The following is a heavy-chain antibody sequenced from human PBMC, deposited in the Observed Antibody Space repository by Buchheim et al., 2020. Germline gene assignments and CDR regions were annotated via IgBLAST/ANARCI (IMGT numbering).Heavy chain of an antibody. V-gene: IGHV4-59*08. CDR3: ARHSMAGTESDYFDY. CDR1: GGSISSYY. Sequence: QVQLQESGPGLVKPSETLSLTCTVSGGSISSYYWSWIRQPPGKGLEWIGYIYYSGSTNYNPSLKSRVTISVDTSKNQFSLKLSSVTAADTAVYYCARHSMAGTESDYFDYWGQGTL. D-gene: IGHD6-19*01. CDR2: IYYSGST. J-gene: IGHJ4*02.